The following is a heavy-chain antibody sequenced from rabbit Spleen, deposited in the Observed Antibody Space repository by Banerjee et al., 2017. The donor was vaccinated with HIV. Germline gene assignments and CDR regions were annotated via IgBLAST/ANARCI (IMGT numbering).Heavy chain of an antibody. D-gene: IGHD1-1*01. CDR3: ARDLDGVIGWNFGW. CDR2: IDSETTHSA. J-gene: IGHJ4*01. Sequence: QEQLVESGGNLVTPGGSLTLTCTASGFSFSSSDDMSWGRQAPGKGLEWIAYIDSETTHSAYYASGAKGRFTISKISPTTVTLQMTSLTAADTATYFCARDLDGVIGWNFGWWGPGTLVTVS. V-gene: IGHV1S45*01. CDR1: GFSFSSSDD.